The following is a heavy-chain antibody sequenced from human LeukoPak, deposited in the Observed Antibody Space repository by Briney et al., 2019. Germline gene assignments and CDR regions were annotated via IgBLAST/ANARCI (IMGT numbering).Heavy chain of an antibody. J-gene: IGHJ6*03. V-gene: IGHV3-11*04. CDR1: GFTFSDYY. D-gene: IGHD3-10*01. CDR3: ARVASPVRGSGSYYPYYYYYYMDV. Sequence: PGGSLRLSCAASGFTFSDYYMSWIRQAPGKGLEWVSYISSSGTTIYYADSVKGRFTISRDNAKNSLYLQMNSLRAEDTAVYYCARVASPVRGSGSYYPYYYYYYMDVWGKGTTVTISS. CDR2: ISSSGTTI.